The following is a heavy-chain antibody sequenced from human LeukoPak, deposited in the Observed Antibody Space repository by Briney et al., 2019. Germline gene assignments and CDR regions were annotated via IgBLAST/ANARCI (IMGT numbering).Heavy chain of an antibody. Sequence: RPSETLSLTCTVSGDTIRFYYWSWIRQSPGKGLEWLGYFGNRRSTEYNPSLESRVTISVDTSKNQFSLKLNSVTAADTAVYYCAKHTYHGDVDSDNYGMDVWGQGTTVTVSS. CDR1: GDTIRFYY. J-gene: IGHJ6*02. D-gene: IGHD5-24*01. CDR2: FGNRRST. CDR3: AKHTYHGDVDSDNYGMDV. V-gene: IGHV4-59*08.